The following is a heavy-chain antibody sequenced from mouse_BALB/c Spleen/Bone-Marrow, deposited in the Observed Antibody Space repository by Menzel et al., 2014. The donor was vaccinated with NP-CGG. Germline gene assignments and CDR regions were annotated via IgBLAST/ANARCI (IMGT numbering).Heavy chain of an antibody. J-gene: IGHJ4*01. CDR2: ILPGSGST. CDR3: ARGGDYGFMDY. V-gene: IGHV1-9*01. Sequence: QVQLQQSGAEAMKPGASVKISCKATGYTFSSYWIEWVKEGPGHGLEWIGEILPGSGSTNYNEKFKGKATLTADKSSSTAYMQLSSLTSDDSAVYFCARGGDYGFMDYWGQGTSVTVSS. D-gene: IGHD1-2*01. CDR1: GYTFSSYW.